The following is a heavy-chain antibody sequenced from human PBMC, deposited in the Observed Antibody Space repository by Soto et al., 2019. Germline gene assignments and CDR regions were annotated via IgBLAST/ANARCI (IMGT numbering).Heavy chain of an antibody. Sequence: ASVTVCCKACGDSFPDYDIDWGRQAPGQGLEWMGWINPNSDDADYPLKFRGRVTLTRDTSISTAYMELSGLRSDDTAVYYCTGALPLGGYGPYYFDFWGQGTLVTVSS. J-gene: IGHJ4*02. V-gene: IGHV1-2*02. D-gene: IGHD5-12*01. CDR3: TGALPLGGYGPYYFDF. CDR1: GDSFPDYD. CDR2: INPNSDDA.